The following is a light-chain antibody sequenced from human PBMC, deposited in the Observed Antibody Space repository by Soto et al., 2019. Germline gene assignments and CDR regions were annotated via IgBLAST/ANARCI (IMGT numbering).Light chain of an antibody. CDR1: QSVNNNF. CDR3: QQYGTSPPYT. V-gene: IGKV3-20*01. CDR2: GAS. J-gene: IGKJ2*01. Sequence: EIVLTQSPGTLSLSPGERATLSCRASQSVNNNFLAWYQQIPGQAPRLLIYGASNRATGIPDRFSGSGSGTAVTLTISRREPEDFAVYYCQQYGTSPPYTFGHGTKLEIK.